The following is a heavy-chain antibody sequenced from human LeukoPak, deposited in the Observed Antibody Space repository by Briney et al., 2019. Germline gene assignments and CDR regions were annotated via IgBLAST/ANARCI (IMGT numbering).Heavy chain of an antibody. J-gene: IGHJ5*02. Sequence: ASVKVSCKPSGYTFTSYGISWVRQAPGQGLEWMGWISAYNGNTNYAQKLQGRVTMTTDTSTSTAYMELRRLRSDDTAVYYCARVRAVVPAAIPENWFDPWGQGTLVTVSS. D-gene: IGHD2-2*01. CDR2: ISAYNGNT. CDR1: GYTFTSYG. CDR3: ARVRAVVPAAIPENWFDP. V-gene: IGHV1-18*01.